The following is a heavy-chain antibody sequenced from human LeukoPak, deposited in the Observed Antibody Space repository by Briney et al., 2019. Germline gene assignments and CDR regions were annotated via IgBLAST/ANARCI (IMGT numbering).Heavy chain of an antibody. CDR3: AHRPNDYDSGGYPKYYFDY. CDR1: GFSLSTTCVG. V-gene: IGHV2-5*02. D-gene: IGHD3-22*01. J-gene: IGHJ4*02. CDR2: IYWDEDK. Sequence: SGPTLVRPTQTLTLTCTFSGFSLSTTCVGVGWIRQLPGKALEWLALIYWDEDKHYSPSLRSRITITKDTSKNQVVLTVSNLDPVDTATYYCAHRPNDYDSGGYPKYYFDYWGQGTLVTVSS.